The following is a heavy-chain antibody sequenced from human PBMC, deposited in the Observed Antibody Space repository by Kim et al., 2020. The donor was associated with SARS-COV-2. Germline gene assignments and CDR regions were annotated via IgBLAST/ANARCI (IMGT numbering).Heavy chain of an antibody. Sequence: GGSLRLSCVVSGFSFTTNWMSWVRQAPGKGLEWVAKIKEDGTEKYYGYSVEGRFTISRDNAKNSLYLQMNSLSAEDTAVYYCARDRRYSLDYWGQGTWSPSPQ. J-gene: IGHJ4*02. CDR2: IKEDGTEK. D-gene: IGHD2-15*01. CDR3: ARDRRYSLDY. V-gene: IGHV3-7*01. CDR1: GFSFTTNW.